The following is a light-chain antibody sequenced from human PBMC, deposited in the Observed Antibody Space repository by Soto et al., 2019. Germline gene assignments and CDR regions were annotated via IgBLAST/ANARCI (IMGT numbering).Light chain of an antibody. CDR1: QGISSA. V-gene: IGKV1-13*02. J-gene: IGKJ3*01. CDR2: DAS. Sequence: AIQLTQSPSSLSASVGDRVTITCRASQGISSALAWYQQKPGKAPKLLTYDASSLESGVPSRFSGSGSGTDFTLTISSLQPEDFATYYCQQFNSYPRRFTFGPGTKVDIK. CDR3: QQFNSYPRRFT.